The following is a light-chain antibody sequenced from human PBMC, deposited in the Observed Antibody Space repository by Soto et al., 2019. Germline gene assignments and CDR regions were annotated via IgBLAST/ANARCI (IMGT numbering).Light chain of an antibody. V-gene: IGLV1-44*01. J-gene: IGLJ1*01. CDR1: SSNIGSNT. CDR2: SNN. CDR3: AAWDDSLNGLYV. Sequence: QAVVTQPPSASGTPGQRVTISCSGSSSNIGSNTVNWYQQLPGTAPKLLIYSNNQRPSGFPDRFSGSKSGTSASLAISGLQSEDEADYYCAAWDDSLNGLYVFGTGTKLTVL.